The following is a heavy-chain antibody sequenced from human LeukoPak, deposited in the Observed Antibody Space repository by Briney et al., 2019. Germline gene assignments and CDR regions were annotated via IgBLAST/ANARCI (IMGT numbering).Heavy chain of an antibody. CDR2: IDKSGST. V-gene: IGHV4-39*01. Sequence: PSETLSLTCVVSGGSISSSRYYWGWIRQPPGKGLEWIGRIDKSGSTSYNPSLRSRVTISVDTSKNQFSLNLISVTAADTAVYYCATHPYSSGNYDYIMYVWGEGGTVTVSS. CDR1: GGSISSSRYY. J-gene: IGHJ6*04. CDR3: ATHPYSSGNYDYIMYV. D-gene: IGHD3-22*01.